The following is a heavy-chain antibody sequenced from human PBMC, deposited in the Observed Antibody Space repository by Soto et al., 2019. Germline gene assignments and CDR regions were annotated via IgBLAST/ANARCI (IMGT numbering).Heavy chain of an antibody. J-gene: IGHJ4*02. D-gene: IGHD5-18*01. CDR2: IYYSGST. CDR3: ARHRDSYGSGGFDY. V-gene: IGHV4-59*08. CDR1: GGSISSYY. Sequence: SETLSLTCTVSGGSISSYYWSWIRQPPGKGLEWIGYIYYSGSTNYNPSLKSRVTISVDTSKNQFSLKVSSVTAADTAVYYCARHRDSYGSGGFDYWGQGTLVTVSS.